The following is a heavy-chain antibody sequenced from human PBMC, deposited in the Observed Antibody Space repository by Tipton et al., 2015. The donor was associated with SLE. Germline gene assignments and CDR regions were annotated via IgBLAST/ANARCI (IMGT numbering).Heavy chain of an antibody. CDR2: IYYSGST. CDR1: GGSISSHY. CDR3: ARSMIGGWFDP. D-gene: IGHD3-22*01. Sequence: TLSLTCTVSGGSISSHYWSWIRQPPGKGLEWIGYIYYSGSTNYNPSLKSRVTISVDTSKNQFSLKLSSVTAADTAVYYCARSMIGGWFDPWGQGTLVTVSS. J-gene: IGHJ5*02. V-gene: IGHV4-59*11.